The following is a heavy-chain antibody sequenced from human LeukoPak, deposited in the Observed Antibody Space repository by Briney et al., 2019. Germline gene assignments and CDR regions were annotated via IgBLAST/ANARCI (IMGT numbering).Heavy chain of an antibody. Sequence: ASVKVSCKASGYTFTSYDINWVRQATGRGLEWMGWMNPNSGNTGYAQKFQGRVTITRNTSISTAYMELSSLRSEDTAVYYCARVGAYYYYMDVWGKGTTVTVSS. CDR2: MNPNSGNT. CDR1: GYTFTSYD. CDR3: ARVGAYYYYMDV. V-gene: IGHV1-8*03. J-gene: IGHJ6*03.